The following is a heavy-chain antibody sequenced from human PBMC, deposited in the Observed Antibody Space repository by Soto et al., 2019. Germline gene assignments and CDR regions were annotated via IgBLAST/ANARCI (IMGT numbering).Heavy chain of an antibody. D-gene: IGHD6-6*01. CDR3: ARPPSIAARGGVWNY. CDR2: INPNSGGT. J-gene: IGHJ4*02. CDR1: GYTFTGYY. Sequence: ASVKVSCKASGYTFTGYYMHWVRQAPGQGLEWMGWINPNSGGTNYAQKFQGRVTMTRDTSISTAYMELSRLRSDDTAVYYCARPPSIAARGGVWNYWGQGTLVTAPQ. V-gene: IGHV1-2*02.